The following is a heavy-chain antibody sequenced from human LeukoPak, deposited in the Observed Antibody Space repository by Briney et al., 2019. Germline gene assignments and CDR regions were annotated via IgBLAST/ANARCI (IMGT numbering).Heavy chain of an antibody. V-gene: IGHV3-48*02. Sequence: GGSLRLSCAASGFTFSSYSMNWVRQAPGKGREWVSYISSSSTIYYADSVKGRFTISRDNAKNSLYLQMNSLRDEDTAVYYCARPGVSTAMFFDYWGQGTLVTVSS. J-gene: IGHJ4*02. CDR1: GFTFSSYS. D-gene: IGHD2-2*01. CDR3: ARPGVSTAMFFDY. CDR2: ISSSSTI.